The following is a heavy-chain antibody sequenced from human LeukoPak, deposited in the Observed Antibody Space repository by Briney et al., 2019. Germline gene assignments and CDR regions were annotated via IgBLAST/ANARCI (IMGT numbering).Heavy chain of an antibody. J-gene: IGHJ6*03. CDR1: GGSISSSNW. Sequence: SETLSLTCAVSGGSISSSNWWSWVRQPPGKGLEWIGEISHSGSTNYNPSLKSRVTISVDKSKNQFSLKLSSVTAADTAVYYCARESAYSSSWYGVYYYYMDVWGKGTTVTVSS. CDR3: ARESAYSSSWYGVYYYYMDV. CDR2: ISHSGST. V-gene: IGHV4-4*02. D-gene: IGHD6-13*01.